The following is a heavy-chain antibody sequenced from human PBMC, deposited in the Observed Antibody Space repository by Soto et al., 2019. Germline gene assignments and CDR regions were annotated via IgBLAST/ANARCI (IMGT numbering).Heavy chain of an antibody. Sequence: ASVKVSCKVSGYTLTELSMHWVRQAPGKGLEWMGGFDPEDGETIYAQKFQGRVTMTEDTSTDTAYMELSSLRSEDTAVYYCATVGGVYDSSGYYYVYWGQGTLVTVSS. D-gene: IGHD3-22*01. CDR2: FDPEDGET. CDR3: ATVGGVYDSSGYYYVY. CDR1: GYTLTELS. J-gene: IGHJ4*02. V-gene: IGHV1-24*01.